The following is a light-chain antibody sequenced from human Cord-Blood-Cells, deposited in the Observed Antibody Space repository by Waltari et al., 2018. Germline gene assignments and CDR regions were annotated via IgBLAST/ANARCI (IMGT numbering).Light chain of an antibody. V-gene: IGKV1-5*03. CDR1: QSISSW. CDR2: KAS. CDR3: QQYNSYPYT. Sequence: DIQMTPSPSTLSASVGDRVTITCRASQSISSWLAWYQQKPGQAPKLLIYKASSLESGVPSRFSGSGSGTEFTLTISSLQPDDFATYYCQQYNSYPYTFGQGTKLEIK. J-gene: IGKJ2*01.